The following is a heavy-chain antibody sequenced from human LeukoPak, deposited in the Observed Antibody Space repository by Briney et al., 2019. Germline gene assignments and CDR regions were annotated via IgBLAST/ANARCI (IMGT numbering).Heavy chain of an antibody. J-gene: IGHJ4*02. CDR1: GFTFSSYS. D-gene: IGHD5-18*01. V-gene: IGHV3-21*01. CDR2: ISSSSSYI. Sequence: PGGSLRLSCAASGFTFSSYSMHWVRQAPGKGLEWVSSISSSSSYIYYADSVKGRFTISRDNAKNSLYLQMNSLRAEDTAVYYCARAITNYGYIFDCWGQGTLVTVSS. CDR3: ARAITNYGYIFDC.